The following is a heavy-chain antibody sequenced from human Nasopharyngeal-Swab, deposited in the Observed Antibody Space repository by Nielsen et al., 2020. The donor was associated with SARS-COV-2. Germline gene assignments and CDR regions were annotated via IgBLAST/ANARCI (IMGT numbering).Heavy chain of an antibody. CDR3: ARGGKFLVFGQRVGSWFDP. J-gene: IGHJ5*02. Sequence: SETLSLTCTVSGGSISGYYWSWIRQPPGKGLEWIGEINHSGSTNYNPSLKSRVTISVDTSKNQFSLKLSSVTAADTAVYYCARGGKFLVFGQRVGSWFDPWGQGTLVTVSS. CDR1: GGSISGYY. V-gene: IGHV4-34*01. D-gene: IGHD3-10*01. CDR2: INHSGST.